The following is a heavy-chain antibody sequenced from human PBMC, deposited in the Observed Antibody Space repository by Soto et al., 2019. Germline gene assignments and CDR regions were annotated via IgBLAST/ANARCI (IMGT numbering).Heavy chain of an antibody. Sequence: VQLVESGGGLVQPGGSLRLSCAASGFTVSSNYMSWVRQAPGKGLEWVSVIYSGGSTYYADSVKGRFTISRHNSKNTLYLQMNSLRAEDTAVYYCARDTGFSSHYYYYYMDVWGKGTTVTVSS. V-gene: IGHV3-53*04. CDR3: ARDTGFSSHYYYYYMDV. CDR2: IYSGGST. D-gene: IGHD6-13*01. J-gene: IGHJ6*03. CDR1: GFTVSSNY.